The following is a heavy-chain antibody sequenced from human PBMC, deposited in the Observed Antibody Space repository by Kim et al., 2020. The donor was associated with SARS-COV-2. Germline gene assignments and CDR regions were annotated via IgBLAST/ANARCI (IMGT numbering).Heavy chain of an antibody. CDR2: IYYSGST. Sequence: SETLSLTCTVSGGSISSGGYYWSWIRQHPGKGLEWIGYIYYSGSTYYNPSLKSRVTISVDTSKNQFSLKLSSVTAADTAVYYCARGGITMGRGVSVWFYPWGQGTLVTVSA. CDR1: GGSISSGGYY. D-gene: IGHD3-10*01. CDR3: ARGGITMGRGVSVWFYP. V-gene: IGHV4-31*03. J-gene: IGHJ5*02.